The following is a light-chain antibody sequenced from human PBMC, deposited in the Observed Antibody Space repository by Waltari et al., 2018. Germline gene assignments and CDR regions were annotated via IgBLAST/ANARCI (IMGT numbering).Light chain of an antibody. J-gene: IGLJ1*01. V-gene: IGLV2-23*01. CDR1: TSDVGAYYL. CDR2: DGS. CDR3: CSYAGRSPYV. Sequence: QSALTQPASVSGSPGQSISISCTGSTSDVGAYYLVSWYQHRPGKAPKRIIYDGSERPSGCSCRFSGAKSGNTASPTISVLQVDDDADYYCCSYAGRSPYVFGTGTTVTVL.